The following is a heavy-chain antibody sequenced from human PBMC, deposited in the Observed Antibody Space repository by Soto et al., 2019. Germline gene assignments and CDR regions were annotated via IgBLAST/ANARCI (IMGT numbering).Heavy chain of an antibody. CDR2: IYPGDSDT. J-gene: IGHJ3*02. CDR1: GYSFTSYW. D-gene: IGHD3-22*01. V-gene: IGHV5-51*01. Sequence: EVQLVQSGAEVKKPGESLKISCKGSGYSFTSYWIGWVRQMPGKGLEWMGIIYPGDSDTRYSPSFQGQVTISADKSISTAYLQWSSLKASDTAMYYCASQYYYDSSGYPDYDAFDIWGQGTMVTVSS. CDR3: ASQYYYDSSGYPDYDAFDI.